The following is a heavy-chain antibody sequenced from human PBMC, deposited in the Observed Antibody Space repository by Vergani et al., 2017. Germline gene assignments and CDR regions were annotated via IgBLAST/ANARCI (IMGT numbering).Heavy chain of an antibody. CDR1: GFPFSGSY. Sequence: EVQLVESGGGLLKPGESLRLSCAVSGFPFSGSYMTWVRQAPGKGPEWVAGISYNGLDVGYSESVEGRFTISRDNSKNSLFLQMNNVRAEDTASYHCARGALYSFYYFMDVWGKGTTVKVSS. CDR3: ARGALYSFYYFMDV. J-gene: IGHJ6*03. V-gene: IGHV3-20*01. CDR2: ISYNGLDV. D-gene: IGHD3-10*02.